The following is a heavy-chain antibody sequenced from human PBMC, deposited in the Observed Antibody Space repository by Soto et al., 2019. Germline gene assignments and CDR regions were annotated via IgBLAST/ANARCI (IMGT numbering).Heavy chain of an antibody. CDR1: GGTFSSYA. D-gene: IGHD3-3*01. J-gene: IGHJ6*02. CDR2: IIPIFGTA. CDR3: ARARNAYYDFWSGYYTAEYYYGMDV. V-gene: IGHV1-69*13. Sequence: SVKVSCKASGGTFSSYAISWVRQAPGQGLEWMGGIIPIFGTANYAQKFQGRVTITADESTSTAYMELSSLRSEDTAVYYCARARNAYYDFWSGYYTAEYYYGMDVWGRGTTVTVSS.